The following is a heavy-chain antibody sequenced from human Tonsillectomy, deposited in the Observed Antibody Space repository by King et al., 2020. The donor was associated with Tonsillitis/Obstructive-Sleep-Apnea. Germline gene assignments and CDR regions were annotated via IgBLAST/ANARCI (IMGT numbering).Heavy chain of an antibody. D-gene: IGHD3-10*01. CDR2: IDPSSGDT. CDR3: ARDPTGQSQMQILNP. Sequence: VQLVESGAEVKKPGASVKVSCQASGYTFIGYSIHWVRQAPGQGLEWVGRIDPSSGDTKFAQKFQGRFTLTRDTSITTAFSELNNLTSDDTALYFCARDPTGQSQMQILNPWGQGTLVTVSS. CDR1: GYTFIGYS. V-gene: IGHV1-2*06. J-gene: IGHJ5*02.